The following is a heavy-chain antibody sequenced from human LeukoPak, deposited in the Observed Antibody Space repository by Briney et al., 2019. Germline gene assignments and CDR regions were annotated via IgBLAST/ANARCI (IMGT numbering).Heavy chain of an antibody. CDR2: NNTNTGNP. Sequence: ASVKVSCKASGYTFTSYAMNWVRQAPGQGLEWMGWNNTNTGNPTYAQGFTGRFVFPLDTSVSTAYLQISSLKAEDTAVYYCAKDSSGWYRDAFDIWGQGTLVTVSS. V-gene: IGHV7-4-1*02. J-gene: IGHJ4*02. CDR1: GYTFTSYA. CDR3: AKDSSGWYRDAFDI. D-gene: IGHD6-19*01.